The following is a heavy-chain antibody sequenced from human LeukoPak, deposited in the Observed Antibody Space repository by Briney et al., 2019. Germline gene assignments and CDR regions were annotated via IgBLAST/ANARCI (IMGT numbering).Heavy chain of an antibody. Sequence: GGSLRLSCAASGFTFSSYSMNWVRQAPGKGLEWVSSISSSSSYIYYADSVKGRFTISRDNAKNSLYLQMNSLRAEDTAVYYCARAPIAARPTLGYYYYYMDVWDKGTTVTVSS. D-gene: IGHD6-6*01. V-gene: IGHV3-21*01. J-gene: IGHJ6*03. CDR3: ARAPIAARPTLGYYYYYMDV. CDR1: GFTFSSYS. CDR2: ISSSSSYI.